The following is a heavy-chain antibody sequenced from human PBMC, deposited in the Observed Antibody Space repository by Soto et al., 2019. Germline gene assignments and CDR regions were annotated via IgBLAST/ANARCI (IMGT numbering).Heavy chain of an antibody. V-gene: IGHV4-4*07. CDR3: ARDFYSGSRHYYYYGMDV. D-gene: IGHD1-26*01. Sequence: QVQLQESGPGLVKPSETLSLTCTVSGGSISSYYWSWIRQPAGKGLEWIGRIYTSGSTNYNPSLKSRVTMSVDTSKNQFSLKLSSVTAADTAVYYCARDFYSGSRHYYYYGMDVWGQGTTVTVSS. CDR2: IYTSGST. CDR1: GGSISSYY. J-gene: IGHJ6*02.